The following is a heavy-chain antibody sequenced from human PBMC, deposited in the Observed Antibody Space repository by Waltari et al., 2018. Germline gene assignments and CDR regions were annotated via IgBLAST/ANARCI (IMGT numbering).Heavy chain of an antibody. CDR1: GCSISSGSYY. V-gene: IGHV4-61*09. J-gene: IGHJ6*02. CDR2: IYTSGST. CDR3: ARASRGFAKAYGAYYYGMDV. Sequence: QVQLQESGPGLVKPSQTLSLTCTVSGCSISSGSYYWSWIRQPAGKGLEWIGYIYTSGSTNYNPSLKSRVTISVDTSKNQFSLKLSSVTAADTAVYYCARASRGFAKAYGAYYYGMDVWDQGP. D-gene: IGHD3-10*01.